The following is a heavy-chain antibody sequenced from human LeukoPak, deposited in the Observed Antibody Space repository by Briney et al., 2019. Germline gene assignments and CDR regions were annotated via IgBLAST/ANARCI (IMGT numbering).Heavy chain of an antibody. CDR3: ASLPAAIGYMDV. Sequence: SETLSLTCAVYGGSFSGHYWSWIRQPPGKGLEWIGEINHSGSTNYNPSLKSRVTISVDTSKNQFSLKLSSVTAADTAVYYCASLPAAIGYMDVWGKGTTVTVSS. D-gene: IGHD2-2*01. J-gene: IGHJ6*03. CDR2: INHSGST. V-gene: IGHV4-34*01. CDR1: GGSFSGHY.